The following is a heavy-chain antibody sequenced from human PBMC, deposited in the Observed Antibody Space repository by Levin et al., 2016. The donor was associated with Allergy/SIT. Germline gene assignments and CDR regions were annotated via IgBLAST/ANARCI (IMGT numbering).Heavy chain of an antibody. D-gene: IGHD3-3*01. V-gene: IGHV3-30*18. Sequence: WIRQPPGKGLEWVAVLSYDGSNKYYGDSVKGRFSISRDNSKNTLYLQMNSLRAEDTAVYYCAKEHWSDSETWFYLAMDVWGQGTTVTVSS. J-gene: IGHJ6*02. CDR2: LSYDGSNK. CDR3: AKEHWSDSETWFYLAMDV.